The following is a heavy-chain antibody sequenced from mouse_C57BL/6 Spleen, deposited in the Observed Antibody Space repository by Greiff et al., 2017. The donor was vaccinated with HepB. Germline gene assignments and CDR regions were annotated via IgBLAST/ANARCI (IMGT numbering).Heavy chain of an antibody. CDR2: IDPSDSYT. Sequence: VQLQQPGAELVKPGASVKLSCKASGYTFTSYWMQWVKQRPGQGLEWIGEIDPSDSYTNYNQKFKGKATLTADTSSSTAYMQLSSLTSEDSAVYYCARSNWGYWGQGTTLTVSS. CDR3: ARSNWGY. D-gene: IGHD4-1*01. CDR1: GYTFTSYW. J-gene: IGHJ2*01. V-gene: IGHV1-50*01.